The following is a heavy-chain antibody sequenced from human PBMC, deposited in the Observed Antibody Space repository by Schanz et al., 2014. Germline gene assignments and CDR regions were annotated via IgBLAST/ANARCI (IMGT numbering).Heavy chain of an antibody. V-gene: IGHV3-23*01. Sequence: EVQLLESGGGLVQPGGSLRLSCAASGFTFSSYAMSWVRQAPGKGLEWVSTISASGGSTYYADSVKGRFTISRDNAKNSMYLHMKSLRGEDTAVYYCARDNYYGSGSCAYWGQGTLVTVSS. CDR3: ARDNYYGSGSCAY. D-gene: IGHD3-10*01. J-gene: IGHJ4*02. CDR1: GFTFSSYA. CDR2: ISASGGST.